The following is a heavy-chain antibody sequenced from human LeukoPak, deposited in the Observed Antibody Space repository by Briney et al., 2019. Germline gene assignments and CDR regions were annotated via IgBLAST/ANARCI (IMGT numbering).Heavy chain of an antibody. CDR1: GFTFSDNG. V-gene: IGHV3-33*06. Sequence: GGSLRLSCAASGFTFSDNGMHWVRQAPGKGLEWVAVIWDDGTNKYYADSVKGRFTISRDNSKNTLYLHMNSLRAEDTAVYYCAKGRGTYSWELKTMDYWGQGALATVSS. CDR2: IWDDGTNK. J-gene: IGHJ4*02. D-gene: IGHD1-26*01. CDR3: AKGRGTYSWELKTMDY.